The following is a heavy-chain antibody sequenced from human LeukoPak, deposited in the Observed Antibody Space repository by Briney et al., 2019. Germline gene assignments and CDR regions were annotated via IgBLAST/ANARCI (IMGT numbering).Heavy chain of an antibody. CDR2: IIPIFGTA. D-gene: IGHD7-27*01. Sequence: SVKVSCKASGGTFNSYAISWVRQAPGQGLEWMGRIIPIFGTANYAQKFQGRVTITTDESTSTAYMGLSSLRSEDTAVYYCASSGDLYYFDYWGQGALVTVSS. CDR1: GGTFNSYA. CDR3: ASSGDLYYFDY. J-gene: IGHJ4*02. V-gene: IGHV1-69*05.